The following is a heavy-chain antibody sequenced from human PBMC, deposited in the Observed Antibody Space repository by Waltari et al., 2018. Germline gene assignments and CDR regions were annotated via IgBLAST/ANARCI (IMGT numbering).Heavy chain of an antibody. CDR3: AKASGDGYNWFDP. CDR1: GFTFSSYS. CDR2: ISSSSSTI. Sequence: EVQLVESGGGLVQPGGSLRLSCAASGFTFSSYSMNWVRQAPGKGLEWVSYISSSSSTIYYADSVKGRFTISRDNAKNSLYLQMNSLRAEDTALYYCAKASGDGYNWFDPWGQGTLVTVSS. D-gene: IGHD4-17*01. J-gene: IGHJ5*02. V-gene: IGHV3-48*01.